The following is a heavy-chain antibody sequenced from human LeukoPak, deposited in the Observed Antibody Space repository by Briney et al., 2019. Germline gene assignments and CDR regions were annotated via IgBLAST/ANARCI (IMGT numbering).Heavy chain of an antibody. J-gene: IGHJ4*02. CDR1: GGSISSFY. CDR3: ARDALLGNFFDY. V-gene: IGHV4-4*07. CDR2: IYISGSP. D-gene: IGHD3-10*01. Sequence: SETLSLTCTVSGGSISSFYWSWIRQPAAKGLEWIGRIYISGSPNYNPSLKSRVTMSVDTSKNQFSLKLSSVTAADTALYYCARDALLGNFFDYWGQGTLVTVSS.